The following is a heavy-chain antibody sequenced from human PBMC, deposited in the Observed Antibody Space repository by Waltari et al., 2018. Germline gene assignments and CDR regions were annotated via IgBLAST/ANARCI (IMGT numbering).Heavy chain of an antibody. Sequence: EEQLVESGGGLIQPGESLRVSCAVSGFTFSRYWMNWVRHAPGKGLLRVERTKSDGSATSDADSVKGRFTIARDNARNTVYLQRKSLRAEDTAVYYCARVARKTYSSPVPGRDYYYGMDVWGLGTTVTVSS. CDR1: GFTFSRYW. J-gene: IGHJ6*02. CDR3: ARVARKTYSSPVPGRDYYYGMDV. V-gene: IGHV3-74*01. D-gene: IGHD3-22*01. CDR2: TKSDGSAT.